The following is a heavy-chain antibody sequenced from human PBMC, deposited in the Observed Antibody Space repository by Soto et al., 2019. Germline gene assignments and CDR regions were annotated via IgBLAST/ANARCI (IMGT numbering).Heavy chain of an antibody. J-gene: IGHJ4*02. CDR3: AREGGESSDGLYFFDS. V-gene: IGHV4-30-4*01. D-gene: IGHD3-16*01. Sequence: SETLSLTCTVSGGSTSSDNYWSWIRQPPGKGLEWIGHIYYSGNTDYNPSLKSRLAISIDTSKNQFSLKLSSVTAADTAVYFCAREGGESSDGLYFFDSWGQGSLVTVSS. CDR1: GGSTSSDNY. CDR2: IYYSGNT.